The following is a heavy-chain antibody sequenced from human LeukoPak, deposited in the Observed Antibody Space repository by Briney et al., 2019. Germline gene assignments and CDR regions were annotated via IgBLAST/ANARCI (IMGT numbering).Heavy chain of an antibody. CDR3: AKDPTRPVGAFDI. D-gene: IGHD4-23*01. Sequence: PGGSLRLSCAASGFTFSTYAMTWVRQAPGKGLEWVSGISSSGGNTYYADSVKGRFTISRDNSKNTLYLQMNSLRAEDTAVYYCAKDPTRPVGAFDIWGQGTMVTVSS. V-gene: IGHV3-23*01. CDR1: GFTFSTYA. J-gene: IGHJ3*02. CDR2: ISSSGGNT.